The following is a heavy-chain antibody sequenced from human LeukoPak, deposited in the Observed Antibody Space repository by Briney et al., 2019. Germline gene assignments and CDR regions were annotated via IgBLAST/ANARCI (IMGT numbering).Heavy chain of an antibody. Sequence: LETLSLTCTVSGGSISSSSYYWGWIRQPPGKGLEWIGSIYYSGSTYYNPSLKSRVTISVDTSKNQFSLKLSSVTAADTAVYYCARPYYYGSGSYYPWFDPWGQGTLVTVSS. CDR3: ARPYYYGSGSYYPWFDP. J-gene: IGHJ5*02. V-gene: IGHV4-39*01. D-gene: IGHD3-10*01. CDR1: GGSISSSSYY. CDR2: IYYSGST.